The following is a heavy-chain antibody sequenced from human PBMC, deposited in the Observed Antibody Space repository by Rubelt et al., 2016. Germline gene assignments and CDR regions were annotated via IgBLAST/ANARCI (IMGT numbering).Heavy chain of an antibody. CDR2: INHSGST. CDR3: ASIPKTSEGPDTFDI. V-gene: IGHV4-34*01. J-gene: IGHJ3*02. CDR1: GGSFSGYY. Sequence: QVQLQQWGAGLLKPSETLSLSCAVYGGSFSGYYWSWIRQPPGKGLEWIGEINHSGSTNYNPSLKSRVTISVDTSKNQFSPKLNLVTAADTAVYYCASIPKTSEGPDTFDIWGQGTMVTVSS. D-gene: IGHD4-11*01.